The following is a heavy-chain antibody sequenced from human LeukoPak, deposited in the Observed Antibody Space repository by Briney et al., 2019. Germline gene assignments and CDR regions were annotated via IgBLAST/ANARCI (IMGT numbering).Heavy chain of an antibody. CDR1: GFTFSSYS. J-gene: IGHJ4*02. CDR2: ISTSTSYI. Sequence: PGGSLRLSCVASGFTFSSYSMNWVRQAPGRGLEWVSSISTSTSYIYYADSVKGRFTISRVNAKNSLFLQMNSLRADDTAMYYCVRAENSGYWGQGTLVIVSS. V-gene: IGHV3-21*01. D-gene: IGHD2-21*01. CDR3: VRAENSGY.